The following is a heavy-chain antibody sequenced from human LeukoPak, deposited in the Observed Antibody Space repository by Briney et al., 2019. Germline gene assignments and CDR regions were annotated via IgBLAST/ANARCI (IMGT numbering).Heavy chain of an antibody. J-gene: IGHJ2*01. CDR3: ARDAGYSSAWSHWYFDL. Sequence: GGSLRLSCAASGFTFSSYAMSWVRQAPGKGLEWVSYFSSSNTIYYTDSVKGRFTISRDNAKNSLYLQMNSLRDEDTAVYYCARDAGYSSAWSHWYFDLWGRGTLVTVSS. V-gene: IGHV3-48*02. CDR2: FSSSNTI. D-gene: IGHD6-19*01. CDR1: GFTFSSYA.